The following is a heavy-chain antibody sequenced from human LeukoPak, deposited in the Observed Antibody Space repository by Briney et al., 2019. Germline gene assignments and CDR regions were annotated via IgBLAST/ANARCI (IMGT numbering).Heavy chain of an antibody. V-gene: IGHV3-11*04. CDR1: GFTFSDYY. J-gene: IGHJ4*02. CDR3: SRDRLRGYGGVDY. CDR2: ISSSGSTV. D-gene: IGHD1-26*01. Sequence: GGSLRLSCAASGFTFSDYYMSWIRQAPGKGLEWVSYISSSGSTVYYADSVKGRFTISRDNAKNSLYLQMNSLRAEDTAVYYCSRDRLRGYGGVDYWGQGTLVTVSS.